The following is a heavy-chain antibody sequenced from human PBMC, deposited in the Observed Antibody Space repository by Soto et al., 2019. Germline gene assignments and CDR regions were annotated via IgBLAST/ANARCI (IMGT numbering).Heavy chain of an antibody. CDR1: GGSISSSSYY. V-gene: IGHV4-39*01. D-gene: IGHD1-26*01. CDR2: IYYSGST. CDR3: ARHPIVGATRGPYYYYYGMDV. J-gene: IGHJ6*02. Sequence: QLQLQESGPGLVKPSETLSLTCTVSGGSISSSSYYWGWIRQPPGKGLEWIGSIYYSGSTYYNPSLXXXLTISVDTSKXXLXLXXSSVTAADTAVSYCARHPIVGATRGPYYYYYGMDVWGQGTTVTVSS.